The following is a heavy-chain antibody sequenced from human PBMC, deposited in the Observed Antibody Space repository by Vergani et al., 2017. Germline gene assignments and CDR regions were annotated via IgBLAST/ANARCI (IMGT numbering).Heavy chain of an antibody. Sequence: EVQLVESGGGLVQPGGSLRLSCAASGFTVSSNYMSWVRQAPGKGLEWVSAISGSGGSTYYADSVKGRFTISRDNSKNTLYLQMNSLRAEDTAVYYCANSEGAGVTIFGVVIPEFDYWGQGTLVTVSS. V-gene: IGHV3-23*04. J-gene: IGHJ4*02. D-gene: IGHD3-3*01. CDR2: ISGSGGST. CDR3: ANSEGAGVTIFGVVIPEFDY. CDR1: GFTVSSNY.